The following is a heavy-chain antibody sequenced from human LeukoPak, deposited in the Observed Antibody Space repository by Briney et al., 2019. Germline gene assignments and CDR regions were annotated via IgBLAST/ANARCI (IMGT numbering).Heavy chain of an antibody. CDR3: ARDSQEYYYDSSGWFDY. V-gene: IGHV3-48*01. Sequence: GGSLRLSCAASGFTFSSYSMTWVRQAPGKGLEWVSYISSSSTIYYADSVKGRFTISRDNAKNSLYLQMNSLRAEDTAVYYCARDSQEYYYDSSGWFDYWGQGTLVTVSS. J-gene: IGHJ4*02. CDR2: ISSSSTI. D-gene: IGHD3-22*01. CDR1: GFTFSSYS.